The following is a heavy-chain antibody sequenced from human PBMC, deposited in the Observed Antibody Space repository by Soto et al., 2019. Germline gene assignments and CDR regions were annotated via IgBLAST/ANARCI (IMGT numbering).Heavy chain of an antibody. V-gene: IGHV3-30-3*01. Sequence: QVQLVESGGGVVQPGRSLRLSCAASGFTFSSYAMHWVRQAPGKGLEWVAVISYDGSNKYYADSVKGRFTISRDNSKNTLYLQMNSLRAEDTAVYYCARGGGSGSYYLNYWGQGTLVTVSS. CDR3: ARGGGSGSYYLNY. D-gene: IGHD3-10*01. CDR2: ISYDGSNK. CDR1: GFTFSSYA. J-gene: IGHJ4*02.